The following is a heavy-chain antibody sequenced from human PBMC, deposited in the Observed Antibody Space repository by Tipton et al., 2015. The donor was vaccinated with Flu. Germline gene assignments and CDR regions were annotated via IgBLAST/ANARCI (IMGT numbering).Heavy chain of an antibody. J-gene: IGHJ4*02. D-gene: IGHD3-10*02. Sequence: TLSLTCTVSSGSIRSTNYFCAWIRQPPGKGLEWIGYIYYNGDTNNNPSLRSRVTLSIDTSKNQFSLKVSSVTAADTAVYYCARLSFYDVDLKNFYFDYWGQGALVTVSS. CDR3: ARLSFYDVDLKNFYFDY. CDR2: IYYNGDT. CDR1: SGSIRSTNYF. V-gene: IGHV4-61*05.